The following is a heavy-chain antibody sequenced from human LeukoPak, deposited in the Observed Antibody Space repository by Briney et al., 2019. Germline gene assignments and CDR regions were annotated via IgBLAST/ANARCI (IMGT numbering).Heavy chain of an antibody. J-gene: IGHJ4*02. CDR2: SYHGGTT. D-gene: IGHD3-10*01. Sequence: SETLSLTCAISGYSISSGYYWGWIRQSPGKGLECIGISYHGGTTHYNPSLKSRVTISVDTSKNQLSLKLSSVTAADTAVYYCARDVRGFDYWGQGTLVTVSS. V-gene: IGHV4-38-2*02. CDR1: GYSISSGYY. CDR3: ARDVRGFDY.